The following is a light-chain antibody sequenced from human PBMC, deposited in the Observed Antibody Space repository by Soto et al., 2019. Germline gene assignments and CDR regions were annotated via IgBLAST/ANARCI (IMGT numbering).Light chain of an antibody. Sequence: EIVLTQSPGTLSLSPGDRATLSCRASQRVSTFLAWYQQRPGQAPRLLISEASNRATGIPARFSGSGSGTDFTLTISSLEPEDFAVYYCQQCGSSSTFGQGTRLEIK. J-gene: IGKJ5*01. CDR1: QRVSTF. V-gene: IGKV3-11*01. CDR2: EAS. CDR3: QQCGSSST.